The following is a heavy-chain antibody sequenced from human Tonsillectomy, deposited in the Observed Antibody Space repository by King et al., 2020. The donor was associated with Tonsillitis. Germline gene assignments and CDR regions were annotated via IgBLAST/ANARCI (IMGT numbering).Heavy chain of an antibody. CDR3: ARDSGSSLMDV. CDR2: IIPLFGTT. CDR1: GGTFSSYV. J-gene: IGHJ6*02. Sequence: QLVQSGAEVKKPGSSMKVSCKASGGTFSSYVLSWVRQAPGQGLEWMGGIIPLFGTTHYARKFQGRVTITADESTSTAYMELSSLRSEDTAVYYCARDSGSSLMDVWGQGTTVTVS. V-gene: IGHV1-69*01. D-gene: IGHD1-26*01.